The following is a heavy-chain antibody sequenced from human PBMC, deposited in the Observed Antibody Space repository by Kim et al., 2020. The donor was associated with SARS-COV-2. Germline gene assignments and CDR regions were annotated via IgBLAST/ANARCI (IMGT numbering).Heavy chain of an antibody. CDR2: INPSGGST. V-gene: IGHV1-46*01. D-gene: IGHD5-18*01. Sequence: ASVKVSCKASGYTFTSYYMHWVRQAPGQGLEWMGIINPSGGSTSYAQKFQGRVTMTRDTSTSTVYMELSSLRSEDTAVYYCARDRGYSYGYFYYYYGMDVWGQGTTVTVSS. CDR1: GYTFTSYY. CDR3: ARDRGYSYGYFYYYYGMDV. J-gene: IGHJ6*02.